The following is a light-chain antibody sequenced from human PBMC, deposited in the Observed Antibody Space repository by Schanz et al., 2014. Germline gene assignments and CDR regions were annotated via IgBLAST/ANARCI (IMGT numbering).Light chain of an antibody. CDR3: QQRSSWPRT. V-gene: IGKV3D-20*02. CDR2: GAS. J-gene: IGKJ3*01. CDR1: QSVGSNY. Sequence: EFVLTQSPGTLSLSPGERATLSCRASQSVGSNYLNWYQQKPGQAPRLLIYGASSRAPGIPDRFSGSGSGTDFTLTISSLEPEDFAVYYCQQRSSWPRTFGPGTKVDIK.